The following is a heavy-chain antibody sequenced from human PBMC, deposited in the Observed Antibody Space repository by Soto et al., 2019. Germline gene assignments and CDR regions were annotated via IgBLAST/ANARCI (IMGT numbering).Heavy chain of an antibody. J-gene: IGHJ4*02. CDR2: ISAYNGNT. D-gene: IGHD3-3*01. CDR1: GYTFTSYG. V-gene: IGHV1-18*01. CDR3: ARSKTYYDFWSGYYDKDPFDY. Sequence: ASVKVSCKASGYTFTSYGISWVRQAPGQGLEWMGWISAYNGNTNHAQKLQGRVTMTTDTSTSTAYMELRSLRSDDTAVYYCARSKTYYDFWSGYYDKDPFDYWGQGTLVTVSS.